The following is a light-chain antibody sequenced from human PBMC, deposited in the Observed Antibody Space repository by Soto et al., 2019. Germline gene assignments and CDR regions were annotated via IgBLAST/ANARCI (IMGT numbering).Light chain of an antibody. CDR3: HPYGSSPD. Sequence: EIVLTQSPGTLSLSPGERATLSCRASESVSSSYLAWYQQKPGQAPRLLIYGASSRATSIPERCSGSGCGRYFPLTSSRLEPEVFAMYYCHPYGSSPDFGRGTKVVSK. CDR2: GAS. J-gene: IGKJ4*01. CDR1: ESVSSSY. V-gene: IGKV3-20*01.